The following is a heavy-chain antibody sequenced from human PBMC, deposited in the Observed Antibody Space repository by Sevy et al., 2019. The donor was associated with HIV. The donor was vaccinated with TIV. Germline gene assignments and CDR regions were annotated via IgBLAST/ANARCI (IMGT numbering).Heavy chain of an antibody. D-gene: IGHD4-17*01. Sequence: GGSLRLSCAASGFTFSSYTLNWVRQAPGKGLEWVSSISYSSEYIYYADSVKGRFTISRDNAKNSLYLQMNSLRAEDTAVYFCARDHVKDGDLGDYYYYAMDVWGQGTTVTVSS. CDR3: ARDHVKDGDLGDYYYYAMDV. V-gene: IGHV3-21*04. CDR1: GFTFSSYT. J-gene: IGHJ6*02. CDR2: ISYSSEYI.